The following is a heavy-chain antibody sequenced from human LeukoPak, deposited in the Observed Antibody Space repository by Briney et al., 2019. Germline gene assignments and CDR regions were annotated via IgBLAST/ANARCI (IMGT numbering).Heavy chain of an antibody. V-gene: IGHV3-23*01. CDR1: GFTFSSYG. CDR3: AKDHYANFDY. D-gene: IGHD4-17*01. CDR2: INGSGGST. J-gene: IGHJ4*02. Sequence: GGTLRLSCAASGFTFSSYGMSWVRQAPGKGLEWVSAINGSGGSTYYADSVKGRFTISRDNSKNTLYLQMNSLRAEDTAVYYCAKDHYANFDYWGQGTLVTVSS.